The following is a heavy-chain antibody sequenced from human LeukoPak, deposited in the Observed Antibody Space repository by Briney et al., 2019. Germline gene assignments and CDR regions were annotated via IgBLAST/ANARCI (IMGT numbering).Heavy chain of an antibody. Sequence: PSETLSLTCTASGGSISSSSYYWGWIRQPPGKGLEWIGSIYYSGSTYYNPSLKSRVTISVDTSKNQFSLKLSSVTAADTAVYYCARLTHSSLFDYWGQGTLVTVSS. J-gene: IGHJ4*02. D-gene: IGHD6-13*01. CDR2: IYYSGST. CDR3: ARLTHSSLFDY. V-gene: IGHV4-39*01. CDR1: GGSISSSSYY.